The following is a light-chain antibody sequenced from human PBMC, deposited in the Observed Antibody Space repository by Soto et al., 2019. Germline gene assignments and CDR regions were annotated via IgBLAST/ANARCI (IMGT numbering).Light chain of an antibody. V-gene: IGLV2-11*01. Sequence: QSALTQPRSVSGSPGESVTISCTGTSSDVGNYKYVSWYQQHPGKAPKLMIYDVSKRPSGVPDRFSASKSGNTASLTISGRQAEEEADYYCCSYAGSYSGVFGGGTKLTVL. CDR1: SSDVGNYKY. CDR3: CSYAGSYSGV. J-gene: IGLJ3*02. CDR2: DVS.